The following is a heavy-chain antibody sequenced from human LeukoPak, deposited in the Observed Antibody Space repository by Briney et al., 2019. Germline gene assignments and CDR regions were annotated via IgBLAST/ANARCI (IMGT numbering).Heavy chain of an antibody. V-gene: IGHV3-21*01. CDR1: GFTFSRYD. Sequence: GWALRLSCAASGFTFSRYDMNWVRQAPGKGLDWVSSISTSSTYMYYRDSLKGRFTISRDNARNSLFLQMNSLRAEDTAVYYCARFDGGSGYGMDVWGRGTTVTVS. D-gene: IGHD4-23*01. CDR3: ARFDGGSGYGMDV. CDR2: ISTSSTYM. J-gene: IGHJ6*02.